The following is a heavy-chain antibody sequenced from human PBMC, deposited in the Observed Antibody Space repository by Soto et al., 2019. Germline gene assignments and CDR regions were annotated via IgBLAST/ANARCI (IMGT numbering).Heavy chain of an antibody. CDR1: GGSLSSHY. D-gene: IGHD6-25*01. CDR2: VYFSGNT. Sequence: ETLSLTCTVSGGSLSSHYWTWIRQSPGKGLEWIGYVYFSGNTNYNPSLKSRVTISIDTSKNQFSLRLASVTAADTAFYYCGSVRPSGYVLSWGQGTLVTVSS. J-gene: IGHJ5*02. V-gene: IGHV4-59*11. CDR3: GSVRPSGYVLS.